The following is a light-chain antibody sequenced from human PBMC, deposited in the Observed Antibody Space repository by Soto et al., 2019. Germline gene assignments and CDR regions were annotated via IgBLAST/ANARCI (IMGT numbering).Light chain of an antibody. Sequence: EIVMTQSPATLSVSPGERATLSCRASQSVSSNLAWYRQKPGQAPRLLISGASTRATGIPARFSGSGSGTDFTLTISSLQSEDSAVYYCQPYNNWPLTFGGGTKVDIK. J-gene: IGKJ4*01. V-gene: IGKV3-15*01. CDR3: QPYNNWPLT. CDR2: GAS. CDR1: QSVSSN.